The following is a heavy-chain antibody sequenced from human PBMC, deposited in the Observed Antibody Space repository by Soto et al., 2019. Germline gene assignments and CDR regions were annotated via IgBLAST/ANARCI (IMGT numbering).Heavy chain of an antibody. CDR1: GFTFSGSA. V-gene: IGHV3-73*01. J-gene: IGHJ4*02. Sequence: GGSLRLSCAASGFTFSGSAMHWVRQASGKGLEWVGRIRDKANSYATAYTASVKGRFTISRDDSKNTAYLQMNSLKTEDTAVYYCTRLYCGRDCHFDSWGQGTLVTVSS. CDR3: TRLYCGRDCHFDS. CDR2: IRDKANSYAT. D-gene: IGHD2-21*02.